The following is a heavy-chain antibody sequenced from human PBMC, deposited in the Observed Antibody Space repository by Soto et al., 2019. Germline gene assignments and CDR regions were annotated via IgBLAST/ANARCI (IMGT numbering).Heavy chain of an antibody. J-gene: IGHJ5*02. CDR2: ISAYNSNT. V-gene: IGHV1-18*01. D-gene: IGHD2-15*01. CDR1: GYTFTSYG. CDR3: ARVAATGNWFDP. Sequence: ASVKVSCKASGYTFTSYGISWVRQAPGQGLEWMGWISAYNSNTNYAQKLQDRVTMTTDTSTSTAYMELRSLRSDDTAVYYCARVAATGNWFDPWGQGTLVTVSS.